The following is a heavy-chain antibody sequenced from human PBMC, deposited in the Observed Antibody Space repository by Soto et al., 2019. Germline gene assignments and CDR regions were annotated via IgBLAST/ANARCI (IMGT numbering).Heavy chain of an antibody. J-gene: IGHJ6*02. CDR2: ISSSGSTI. V-gene: IGHV3-48*03. CDR3: ARTIARYGMDV. CDR1: GFTFSSYE. D-gene: IGHD6-13*01. Sequence: GSLSLSCAASGFTFSSYEMNWVRQAPGKGLEWVSYISSSGSTIYYADSVKGRFTISRDNAKNSLYLQMNSLRAEDTAVYYCARTIARYGMDVWGQGTTVTVSS.